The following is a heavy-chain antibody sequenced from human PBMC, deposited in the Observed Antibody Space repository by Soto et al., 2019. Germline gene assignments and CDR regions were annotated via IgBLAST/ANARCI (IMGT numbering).Heavy chain of an antibody. V-gene: IGHV1-69*01. Sequence: QVQLVQSGAEVKKPGSSVKVSCKASGGTFSSYAISWVRQAPGQGLEWMGGIIPIFGTANYAQKFQGRVTITADESTSTAYRELSSLRSEDTAVYYCARNLPQDYDFWSGYYSNWFDPWGQGTLVTVSS. CDR2: IIPIFGTA. CDR3: ARNLPQDYDFWSGYYSNWFDP. D-gene: IGHD3-3*01. J-gene: IGHJ5*02. CDR1: GGTFSSYA.